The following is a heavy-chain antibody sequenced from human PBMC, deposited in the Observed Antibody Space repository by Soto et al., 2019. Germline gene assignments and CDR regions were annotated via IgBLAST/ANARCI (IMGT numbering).Heavy chain of an antibody. Sequence: LRLSCAASGFTFSDYYMSWIRQAPGKGLEWISYISSSGSTIYYADSVKGRFTISRDNAKNSLYLQMNSLRAEDTAVYYCARIEMGPDSSSWYVAYYYGMDVWGQGTTVTVSS. CDR1: GFTFSDYY. D-gene: IGHD6-13*01. J-gene: IGHJ6*02. V-gene: IGHV3-11*01. CDR2: ISSSGSTI. CDR3: ARIEMGPDSSSWYVAYYYGMDV.